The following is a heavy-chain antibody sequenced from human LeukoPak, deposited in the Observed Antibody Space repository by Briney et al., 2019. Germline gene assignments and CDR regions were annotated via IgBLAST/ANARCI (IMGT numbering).Heavy chain of an antibody. Sequence: PGGSLRLSCTPSGFIFSNYGMHWVRQAPGKGREWVALIRNDIPKDVINKYYADSVRGRFTISRDNSKNTVYLQMNSLRVADTAMYYCAKGDSNWGQGTLVTVSS. CDR3: AKGDSN. CDR2: IRNDIPKDVINK. D-gene: IGHD6-13*01. V-gene: IGHV3-30*02. J-gene: IGHJ4*02. CDR1: GFIFSNYG.